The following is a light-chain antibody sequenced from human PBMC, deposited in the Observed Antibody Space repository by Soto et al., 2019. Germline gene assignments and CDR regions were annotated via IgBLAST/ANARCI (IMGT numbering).Light chain of an antibody. CDR3: HQYRSSPLFT. Sequence: EIVLTQSPGTLALSPGERATLSWRASQSVSSSYLAWYPQKHGQAPRLLIYGASSRAHGIPDRFSGCGSGTDFTLTISRLEPEEFAVYYCHQYRSSPLFTFGPGTKVDIK. CDR2: GAS. V-gene: IGKV3-20*01. CDR1: QSVSSSY. J-gene: IGKJ3*01.